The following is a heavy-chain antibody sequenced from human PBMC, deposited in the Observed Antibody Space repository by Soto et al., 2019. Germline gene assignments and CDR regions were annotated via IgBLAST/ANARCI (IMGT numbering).Heavy chain of an antibody. J-gene: IGHJ3*02. CDR3: ASLWRVDAFDI. CDR1: GFTVSSNY. V-gene: IGHV3-53*04. D-gene: IGHD3-10*01. Sequence: EVQLVESGGGLVQPGGSLRLSCAASGFTVSSNYMSWVRQAPGQGLEWVSVIYSGGSTYYADSVKGRFTISRHNSKNTLYLQMTSLRAEDTAVYYCASLWRVDAFDIWGQGTMVTVSS. CDR2: IYSGGST.